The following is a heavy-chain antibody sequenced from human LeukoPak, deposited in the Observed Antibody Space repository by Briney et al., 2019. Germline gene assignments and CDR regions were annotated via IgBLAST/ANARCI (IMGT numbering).Heavy chain of an antibody. J-gene: IGHJ6*03. Sequence: GGSLRLSCAASGFTFSSYEMNWVRQAPGKGLEWVSSISSSSSYIYYADSVKGRFTISRDNAKNSLYLQMNSLRAEDTAVYYCARDQSVVRGVILLYYYYMDVWGKGTTVTVSS. CDR2: ISSSSSYI. V-gene: IGHV3-21*01. CDR1: GFTFSSYE. D-gene: IGHD3-10*01. CDR3: ARDQSVVRGVILLYYYYMDV.